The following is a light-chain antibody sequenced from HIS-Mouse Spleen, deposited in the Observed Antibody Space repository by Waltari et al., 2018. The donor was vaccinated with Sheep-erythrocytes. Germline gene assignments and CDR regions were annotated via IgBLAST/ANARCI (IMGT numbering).Light chain of an antibody. CDR1: SSDVGGYNY. V-gene: IGLV2-11*01. Sequence: QSALTQPRSVSGSPGQSVTISCTGTSSDVGGYNYVPWYQQPPGKAPKLMIYDVSKRPSGVPDRFSGSKSGNTASLTISGLQAEDEADYYCSSYTSSSTLVVFGGGTKLTVL. J-gene: IGLJ2*01. CDR3: SSYTSSSTLVV. CDR2: DVS.